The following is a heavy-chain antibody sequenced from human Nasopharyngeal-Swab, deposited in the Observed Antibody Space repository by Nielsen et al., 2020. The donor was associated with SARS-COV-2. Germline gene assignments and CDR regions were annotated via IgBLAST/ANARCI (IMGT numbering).Heavy chain of an antibody. V-gene: IGHV1-58*01. J-gene: IGHJ4*02. CDR3: AAGGSDFWSDYGLDY. CDR1: GFTFTSSA. CDR2: IVVGSGNT. D-gene: IGHD3-3*01. Sequence: SVKVSCKASGFTFTSSAVQWVRQARGQRLEWIGWIVVGSGNTNYAQKFQERVTITRDMSTSTAYMELSSLRSEDTAVYYCAAGGSDFWSDYGLDYWGQGTLVTVSS.